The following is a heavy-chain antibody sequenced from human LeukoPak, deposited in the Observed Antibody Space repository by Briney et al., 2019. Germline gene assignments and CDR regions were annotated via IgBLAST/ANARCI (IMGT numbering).Heavy chain of an antibody. V-gene: IGHV1-18*01. CDR3: ARDIVSYYYDSSGYSKGLFDY. CDR1: GYTFTSYG. D-gene: IGHD3-22*01. J-gene: IGHJ4*02. CDR2: ISAYNGNT. Sequence: ASVKVSCKASGYTFTSYGISWVRQAPGQGLEWMGWISAYNGNTNYAQKLQGRVTMTTDTSTSTAYMELRSLRFDDTAVYYCARDIVSYYYDSSGYSKGLFDYWGQGTLVTVSS.